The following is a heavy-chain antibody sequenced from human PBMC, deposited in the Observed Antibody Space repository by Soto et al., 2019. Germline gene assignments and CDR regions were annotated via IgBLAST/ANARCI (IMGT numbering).Heavy chain of an antibody. CDR1: GGSISSGGYY. D-gene: IGHD4-17*01. V-gene: IGHV4-31*01. J-gene: IGHJ5*02. CDR2: IYYSGST. CDR3: ARDRLNYGDYVLGWFDP. Sequence: QVQLQESGPGLVKPSQTLSLTCTVSGGSISSGGYYWSWIRQHPGKGLEWIGYIYYSGSTYYNPSLKSPVTISVDPSKNQFSLKLSSVTAADTAVYYCARDRLNYGDYVLGWFDPWGQGTLVTVSS.